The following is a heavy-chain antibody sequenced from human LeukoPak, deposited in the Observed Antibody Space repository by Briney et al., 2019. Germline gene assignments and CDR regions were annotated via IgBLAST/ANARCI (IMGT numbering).Heavy chain of an antibody. CDR3: AGEGPQQEFDP. CDR2: ISYDGSNK. D-gene: IGHD6-13*01. CDR1: GFTFSSYA. V-gene: IGHV3-30-3*01. J-gene: IGHJ5*02. Sequence: GGSLRLSCAASGFTFSSYAMHWVRQAPGKGLEWVAIISYDGSNKYYADSVKGRFTISRDNSKNTLYLQMNSLRAEDTAVYYCAGEGPQQEFDPWGQGTLVTVSS.